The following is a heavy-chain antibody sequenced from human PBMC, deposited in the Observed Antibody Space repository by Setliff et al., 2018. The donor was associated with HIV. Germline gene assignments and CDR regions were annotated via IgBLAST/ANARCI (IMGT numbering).Heavy chain of an antibody. J-gene: IGHJ4*02. D-gene: IGHD6-19*01. CDR3: ASGREAVAGALHFDY. Sequence: SETLSLTCTVSGGSISGGVHYWSWIRQHPGKGLEWIGYIHYSGSTYYNPSLKSQVTISVDTSKNRLSLKLNSVTAADTAVYYCASGREAVAGALHFDYWGQGPLVTVSS. CDR1: GGSISGGVHY. V-gene: IGHV4-31*01. CDR2: IHYSGST.